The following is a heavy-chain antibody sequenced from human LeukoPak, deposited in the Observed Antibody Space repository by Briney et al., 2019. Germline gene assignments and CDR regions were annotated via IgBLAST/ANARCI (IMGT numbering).Heavy chain of an antibody. CDR2: IIGSGGST. CDR3: AKVHKVSLQWAWYFDY. V-gene: IGHV3-23*01. J-gene: IGHJ4*02. CDR1: GFTFSSYA. D-gene: IGHD4-11*01. Sequence: PGGSLRLSCAASGFTFSSYAMTWVRQTPGKGLEWVSSIIGSGGSTYYADSVKGRFTISRDNSKNTVYLQMNSLRAEDTALYYCAKVHKVSLQWAWYFDYWGQGALVTVSS.